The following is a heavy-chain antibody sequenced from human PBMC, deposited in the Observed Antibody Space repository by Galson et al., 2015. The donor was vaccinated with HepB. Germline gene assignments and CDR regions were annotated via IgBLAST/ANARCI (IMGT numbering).Heavy chain of an antibody. D-gene: IGHD2-15*01. J-gene: IGHJ6*02. V-gene: IGHV3-7*03. CDR2: IKQDGSEK. Sequence: SLRLSCAASGFTFSRYWMSWVRQAPGKGLEWVANIKQDGSEKYYVDSVKGRFTISRDNAKNSLYLQMNSLRAEDTAVYYCAGDLVVVVAATRSDYYGMDVWGQGTTVTVSS. CDR1: GFTFSRYW. CDR3: AGDLVVVVAATRSDYYGMDV.